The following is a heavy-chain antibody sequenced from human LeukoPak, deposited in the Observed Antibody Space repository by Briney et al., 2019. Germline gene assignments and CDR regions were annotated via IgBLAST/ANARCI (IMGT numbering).Heavy chain of an antibody. CDR2: INADGSTT. D-gene: IGHD1-14*01. J-gene: IGHJ3*01. V-gene: IGHV3-74*01. Sequence: GGSLRFSCAASGFTFGNSWVHWVRQAPGKGLVWVSLINADGSTTTYADSVKGRFTISRDNAGNTLSLQMNSLTIEDTAVYYCVVVVEPPDSDGFDVWGQGTMITVSS. CDR3: VVVVEPPDSDGFDV. CDR1: GFTFGNSW.